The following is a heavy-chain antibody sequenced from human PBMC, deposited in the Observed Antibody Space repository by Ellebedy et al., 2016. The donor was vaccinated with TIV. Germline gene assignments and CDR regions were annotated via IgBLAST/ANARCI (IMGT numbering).Heavy chain of an antibody. Sequence: AASVTVSCKASGFTFPSSAMQWVRQARGQRLEWIGWIVVGSGNTNYAQKFQERVTITRDMSTSTAYMELSSLRSEDTAVYYCAADPSLGQQLANYWGQGTLVTVSS. J-gene: IGHJ4*02. V-gene: IGHV1-58*02. D-gene: IGHD6-13*01. CDR2: IVVGSGNT. CDR3: AADPSLGQQLANY. CDR1: GFTFPSSA.